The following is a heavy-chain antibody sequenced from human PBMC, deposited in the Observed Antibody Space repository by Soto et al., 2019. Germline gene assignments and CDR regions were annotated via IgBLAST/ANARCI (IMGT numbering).Heavy chain of an antibody. J-gene: IGHJ4*02. CDR3: ARELERVFDY. V-gene: IGHV3-30*04. CDR2: IAYDGRNK. Sequence: QVQLVESGGGVVQPGRSLRLSCAASGFTFSSYAMHWVRQAPGKGLEWVAVIAYDGRNKYYADSVKGRFTISRDNSKNTQYLQMNRLRIEDTAVYYCARELERVFDYWGQGTLVTVSS. CDR1: GFTFSSYA. D-gene: IGHD1-1*01.